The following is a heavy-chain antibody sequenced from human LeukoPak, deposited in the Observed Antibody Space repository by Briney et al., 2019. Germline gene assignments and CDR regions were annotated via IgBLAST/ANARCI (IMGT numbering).Heavy chain of an antibody. CDR1: GFTFSSYG. CDR3: ARDTAPDYYDSSGYQVGFDY. J-gene: IGHJ4*02. Sequence: GRSLRLSCAASGFTFSSYGMHWVRQAPGKGLEWVAVIWYDGSNKYYADSVKGRFTISRDNSKNTLYLQMNSLRAEDTAVYYCARDTAPDYYDSSGYQVGFDYWGQGTLVTVSS. V-gene: IGHV3-33*01. CDR2: IWYDGSNK. D-gene: IGHD3-22*01.